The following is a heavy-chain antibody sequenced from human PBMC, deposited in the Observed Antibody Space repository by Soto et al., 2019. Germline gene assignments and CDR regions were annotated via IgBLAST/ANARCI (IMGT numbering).Heavy chain of an antibody. CDR2: IWYDGSNK. V-gene: IGHV3-33*01. CDR3: ARDIGYGGNSQFYYYGMDV. J-gene: IGHJ6*02. CDR1: GFTFSSYG. D-gene: IGHD2-21*02. Sequence: LSLTCAASGFTFSSYGMHWVRQAPGKGLEWVAVIWYDGSNKYYADSVKGRFTISRDNSKNTLYLQMNSLRAEDTAVYYCARDIGYGGNSQFYYYGMDVWGQGTTVTVSS.